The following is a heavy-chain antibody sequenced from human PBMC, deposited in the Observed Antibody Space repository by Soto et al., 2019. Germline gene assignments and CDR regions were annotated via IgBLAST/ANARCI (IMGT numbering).Heavy chain of an antibody. J-gene: IGHJ4*02. Sequence: QVQLVQSGPEVKKPGASVKGSCKASGYSFTSYGVSWVRQAPGQGLEWMGWISANSGNTDYAQKFRGRVTMTTETSTRTAYMDLRSLRSDDTAVYYCVRDPQRNDYWGQGTLVTVSS. CDR3: VRDPQRNDY. V-gene: IGHV1-18*04. D-gene: IGHD6-25*01. CDR2: ISANSGNT. CDR1: GYSFTSYG.